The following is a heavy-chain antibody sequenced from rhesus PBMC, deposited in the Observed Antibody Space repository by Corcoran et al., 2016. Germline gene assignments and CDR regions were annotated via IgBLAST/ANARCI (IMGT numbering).Heavy chain of an antibody. V-gene: IGHV5-20*02. J-gene: IGHJ4*01. Sequence: EVQLVQSGAAAKRPGESLKISCNASGYSFTSYWLRLVLKMPGKGLEWMGAIDPRDSDTRYSPSFQGQVTISADKSISTAYLQWSSLKASDTATYYCARSLRSFDYWGQGVLVTVSS. CDR1: GYSFTSYW. D-gene: IGHD3-40*01. CDR3: ARSLRSFDY. CDR2: IDPRDSDT.